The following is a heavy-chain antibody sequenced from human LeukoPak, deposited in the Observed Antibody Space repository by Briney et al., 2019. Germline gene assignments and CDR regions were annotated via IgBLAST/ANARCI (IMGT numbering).Heavy chain of an antibody. CDR1: GFTFSSYA. J-gene: IGHJ4*02. Sequence: PGGSLRLSCAASGFTFSSYAMSWVRQAPGKGLEWVSAISGSGGSTYYADSVKGRFTISRDNSKNTLYLQMNSLRAEDTAVYYCAKSQTRGYYYGSGSLFDYWGQGTLVTVSS. CDR2: ISGSGGST. V-gene: IGHV3-23*01. CDR3: AKSQTRGYYYGSGSLFDY. D-gene: IGHD3-10*01.